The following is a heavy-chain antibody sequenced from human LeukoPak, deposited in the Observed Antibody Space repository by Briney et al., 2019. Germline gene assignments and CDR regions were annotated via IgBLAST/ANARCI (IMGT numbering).Heavy chain of an antibody. CDR1: GGSISSSSYY. CDR2: IYYSGST. V-gene: IGHV4-39*07. CDR3: ARDTYYYDSSGYSNFDY. Sequence: SETLSLTCTVSGGSISSSSYYWGWIRQPPGKGLEWIGSIYYSGSTYYNPSLKSRVTISADTSKNQFSLQLSSVTAADTAVYYCARDTYYYDSSGYSNFDYWGQGTLVTVSS. D-gene: IGHD3-22*01. J-gene: IGHJ4*02.